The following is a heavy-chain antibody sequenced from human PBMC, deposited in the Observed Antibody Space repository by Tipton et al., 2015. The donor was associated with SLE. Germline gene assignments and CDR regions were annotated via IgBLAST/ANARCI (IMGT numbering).Heavy chain of an antibody. CDR2: VSYSGRS. V-gene: IGHV4-59*08. D-gene: IGHD2-2*01. CDR3: ARHGQRSWFDP. J-gene: IGHJ5*02. CDR1: GASVSSHY. Sequence: TLSLTCTVSGASVSSHYWSWIRQSPGKGLEWIGYVSYSGRSLYDPSLRSRVTISLDTSKNQFTLKLSSVTAADTAVYYCARHGQRSWFDPWGQGTLVTVSS.